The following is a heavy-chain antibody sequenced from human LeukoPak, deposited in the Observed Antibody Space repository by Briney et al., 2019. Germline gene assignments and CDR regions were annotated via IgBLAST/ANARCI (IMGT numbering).Heavy chain of an antibody. J-gene: IGHJ6*03. CDR2: IYDNGDA. D-gene: IGHD1-26*01. CDR1: GFTVSSNY. V-gene: IGHV3-53*01. Sequence: GGSLRLSCAASGFTVSSNYMSWVRQAPGKGLEWVSVIYDNGDAYSADSVKGRFTISRDNSKNTLYLQMNSLRAEDTAVYYCAKGGRKSVGYYYMDVWGKGTTVTVSS. CDR3: AKGGRKSVGYYYMDV.